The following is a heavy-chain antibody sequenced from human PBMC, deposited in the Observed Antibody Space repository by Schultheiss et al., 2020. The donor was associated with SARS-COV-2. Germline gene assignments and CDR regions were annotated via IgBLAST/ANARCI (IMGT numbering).Heavy chain of an antibody. CDR3: ARGGSHSSGLNAFDI. D-gene: IGHD3-22*01. CDR2: ISGSGGST. J-gene: IGHJ3*02. Sequence: GGSLRLSCAASGFTFSSYAMSWVRQAPGKGLEWVSAISGSGGSTYYADSVKGRFTISRDNAKNSLYLQMNSLRAEDTAVYYCARGGSHSSGLNAFDIWGQGTMVTVSS. CDR1: GFTFSSYA. V-gene: IGHV3-23*01.